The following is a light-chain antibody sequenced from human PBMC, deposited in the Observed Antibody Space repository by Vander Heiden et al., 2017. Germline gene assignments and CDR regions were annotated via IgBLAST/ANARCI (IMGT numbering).Light chain of an antibody. CDR3: QTWGTGIRV. V-gene: IGLV4-69*01. CDR2: LSSDGSH. J-gene: IGLJ2*01. CDR1: SGHSSYA. Sequence: QLLVTQSPSASASLGASVNPTRPLSSGHSSYAIAWHQQQPEKGPRFLMKLSSDGSHSKGDGIPDRFSGSSSGAERYLTISSLQSEDEADYYCQTWGTGIRVFGGGTKLTVL.